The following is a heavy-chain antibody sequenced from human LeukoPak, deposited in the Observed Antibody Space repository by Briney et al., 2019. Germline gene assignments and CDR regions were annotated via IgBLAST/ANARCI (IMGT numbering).Heavy chain of an antibody. Sequence: SETLSLTCAVYGGSFSGYYWSWIRQPQGKGLEWIGEINHSGSTNYNPSLKSRVTISVDTSKNQFSLKLSSVTAADTAVYYCATGIAAAGRDVANWFDPWGQGTLVTVSS. J-gene: IGHJ5*02. CDR3: ATGIAAAGRDVANWFDP. CDR1: GGSFSGYY. D-gene: IGHD6-13*01. V-gene: IGHV4-34*01. CDR2: INHSGST.